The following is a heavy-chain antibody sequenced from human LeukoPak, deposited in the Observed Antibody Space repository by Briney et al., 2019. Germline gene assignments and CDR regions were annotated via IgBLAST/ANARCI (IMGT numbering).Heavy chain of an antibody. J-gene: IGHJ3*02. CDR1: GFTVSSNY. V-gene: IGHV3-66*01. CDR2: IYSGGST. CDR3: ARAPFTYDSSGDSFDI. D-gene: IGHD3-22*01. Sequence: PGGSLRLSCAASGFTVSSNYMSWVRQAPGKGLEWVSVIYSGGSTYYADSVKGRFTVSRDNSKNTMYLQMNSLRADDTSVYYCARAPFTYDSSGDSFDIWSQGTMVTVSS.